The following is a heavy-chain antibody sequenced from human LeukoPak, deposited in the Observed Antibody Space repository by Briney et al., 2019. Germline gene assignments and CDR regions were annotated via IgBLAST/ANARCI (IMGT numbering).Heavy chain of an antibody. D-gene: IGHD3-16*02. CDR2: INPSGGST. Sequence: GASVKVSCKASGGTFSSYAISWVRQAPGQGLEWMGIINPSGGSTSYAQKFQGRVTMTRDMSTSTVYMELSSLRSEDTAVYYCARSMITFGGVIATGPWGQGTLVTVSS. V-gene: IGHV1-46*01. J-gene: IGHJ5*02. CDR3: ARSMITFGGVIATGP. CDR1: GGTFSSYA.